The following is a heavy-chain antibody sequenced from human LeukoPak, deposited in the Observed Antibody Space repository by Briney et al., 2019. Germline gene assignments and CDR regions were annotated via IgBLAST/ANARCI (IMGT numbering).Heavy chain of an antibody. V-gene: IGHV3-48*04. CDR1: GFTFNTYA. D-gene: IGHD5-18*01. CDR2: ISSSGKTI. J-gene: IGHJ4*02. CDR3: SRLLGYSYGYADF. Sequence: GGSLRLSCVVSGFTFNTYAMNWVRQAPGKGLEWVSYISSSGKTIDYADSVKGRFSISRDNAKNSLSLQMNGLRAEDTAVYYCSRLLGYSYGYADFWGQGTLVTVSS.